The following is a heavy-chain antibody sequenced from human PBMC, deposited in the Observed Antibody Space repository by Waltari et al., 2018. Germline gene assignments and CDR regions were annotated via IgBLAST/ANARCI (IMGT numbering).Heavy chain of an antibody. V-gene: IGHV1-18*01. J-gene: IGHJ3*02. Sequence: QVQLVQSGAEVKKPGASVKVSCKASGYTFTSYGISWVRQAPGQGLEWMGWISAYNGTTNYAQKLQGRVTMTTDTSTSTADMELRSLRSDDTAVYYCAREKTPYGSGTDAFDIWGQGTMVTVSS. CDR3: AREKTPYGSGTDAFDI. D-gene: IGHD3-10*01. CDR2: ISAYNGTT. CDR1: GYTFTSYG.